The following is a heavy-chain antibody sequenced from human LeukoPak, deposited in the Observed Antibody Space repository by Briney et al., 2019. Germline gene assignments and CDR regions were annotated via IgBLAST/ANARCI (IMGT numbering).Heavy chain of an antibody. CDR2: ITSISSTI. D-gene: IGHD1-14*01. J-gene: IGHJ4*02. Sequence: GGSLRLSCAASGFTFSIYSMNWARQAPGKGLEWVSYITSISSTIYYADSVKGRFTISRDNAKNSLFLQMDSLRAEDTAVYYCARDRSRAEDDWGQGTLVTVSS. CDR1: GFTFSIYS. V-gene: IGHV3-48*01. CDR3: ARDRSRAEDD.